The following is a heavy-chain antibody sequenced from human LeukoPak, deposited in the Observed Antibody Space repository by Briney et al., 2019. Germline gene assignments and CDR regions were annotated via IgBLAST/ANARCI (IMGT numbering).Heavy chain of an antibody. V-gene: IGHV1-69*06. CDR1: GGTFSIYA. D-gene: IGHD1-1*01. J-gene: IGHJ6*03. CDR3: ARVQGYYYYYMDV. CDR2: IIPIFGTA. Sequence: SVNVFCKASGGTFSIYAISWVRQAPGQGLEWMGGIIPIFGTANYAKKFQGRVTITADKSTSTAYMELSSLRSEDTAVYYCARVQGYYYYYMDVWGKGTTVTVSS.